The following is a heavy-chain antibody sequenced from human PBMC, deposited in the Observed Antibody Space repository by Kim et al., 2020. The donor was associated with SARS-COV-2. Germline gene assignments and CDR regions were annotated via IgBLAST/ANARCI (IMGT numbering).Heavy chain of an antibody. J-gene: IGHJ4*02. Sequence: GGSLRLSCAVSGFTFSSYWMHWVRQAPGKGLVWVSRINGDGTTTTYADSVKGRFTISRDNAKNTLFLQVNSLSADDTAVYYCTREGGQLVAFGLDQWGQG. CDR2: INGDGTTT. CDR3: TREGGQLVAFGLDQ. V-gene: IGHV3-74*01. CDR1: GFTFSSYW. D-gene: IGHD6-6*01.